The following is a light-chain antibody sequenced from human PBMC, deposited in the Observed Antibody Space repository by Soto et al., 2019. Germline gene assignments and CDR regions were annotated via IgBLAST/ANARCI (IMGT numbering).Light chain of an antibody. J-gene: IGKJ5*01. V-gene: IGKV3-11*01. Sequence: EIVVTQSPATLSLSPGERATLSCRASQSVSSYLALYQQKPGQAPRLLIYDASNRATGIPARFSGSGSGTDFTLTISSLEPEDFAVYYCQQRINWPPITFGQGTRLEIK. CDR3: QQRINWPPIT. CDR2: DAS. CDR1: QSVSSY.